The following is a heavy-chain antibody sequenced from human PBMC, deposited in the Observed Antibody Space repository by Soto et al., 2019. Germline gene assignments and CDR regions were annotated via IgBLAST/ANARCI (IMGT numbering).Heavy chain of an antibody. CDR2: INHSGST. CDR3: ATEVWVYYDFWSGYSDY. D-gene: IGHD3-3*01. CDR1: GGSFSGYY. J-gene: IGHJ4*02. Sequence: SETLSLTCAVYGGSFSGYYWSWIRQPPGKGLEWIGEINHSGSTNYNPSLKSRVTISVDTSKNQFSLKLSSVTAEDTAVYYCATEVWVYYDFWSGYSDYWGQGTLVTVSS. V-gene: IGHV4-34*01.